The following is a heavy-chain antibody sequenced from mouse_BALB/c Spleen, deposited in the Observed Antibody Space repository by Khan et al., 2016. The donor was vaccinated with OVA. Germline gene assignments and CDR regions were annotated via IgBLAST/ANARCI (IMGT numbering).Heavy chain of an antibody. CDR1: GYTFTNYW. CDR2: IDPSHSET. CDR3: AKHGDGGFSY. D-gene: IGHD2-13*01. J-gene: IGHJ3*01. Sequence: VQLQESGPELVRPGASVKMSCKASGYTFTNYWMHWVKQRPGQGLEWIGIIDPSHSETRLNQRFKGKATLNVDKPSNNAYMQLSSLTSEDSAFYYGAKHGDGGFSYWGQGTLVTVSA. V-gene: IGHV1-74*01.